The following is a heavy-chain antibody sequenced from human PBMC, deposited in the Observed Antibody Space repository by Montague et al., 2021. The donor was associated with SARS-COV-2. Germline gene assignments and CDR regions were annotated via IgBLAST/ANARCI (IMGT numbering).Heavy chain of an antibody. Sequence: SETLSLTCTVSGGSVSSGSYYWSWIRQPPGKGLEWIGYIYYSGSTSHNPSLKSRGTISVDKSKNQFSLRLSSVTAADTAVYYCARSGFYDLLTGYSFGSIDYWGQGTLVTVSS. D-gene: IGHD3-9*01. V-gene: IGHV4-61*01. J-gene: IGHJ4*02. CDR3: ARSGFYDLLTGYSFGSIDY. CDR2: IYYSGST. CDR1: GGSVSSGSYY.